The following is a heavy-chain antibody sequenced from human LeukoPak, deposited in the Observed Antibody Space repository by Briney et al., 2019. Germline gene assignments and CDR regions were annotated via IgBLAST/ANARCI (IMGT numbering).Heavy chain of an antibody. CDR2: INPNSGGT. CDR3: ARDAGGSTSHFDY. D-gene: IGHD2-2*01. Sequence: GASVKVSCKASGYTFTGYYMHWVRQAPGQGLEWMGWINPNSGGTNYAQKFQGWVTMTRDTSISTAYMELSRLRSDDTAVYYCARDAGGSTSHFDYWGQGTLVTVSS. V-gene: IGHV1-2*04. J-gene: IGHJ4*02. CDR1: GYTFTGYY.